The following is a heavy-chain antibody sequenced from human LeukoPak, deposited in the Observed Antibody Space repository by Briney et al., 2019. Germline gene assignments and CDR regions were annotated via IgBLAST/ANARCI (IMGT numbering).Heavy chain of an antibody. D-gene: IGHD2-2*02. CDR3: ARDYRVPAALLDS. J-gene: IGHJ4*02. Sequence: GGSLRLSRAASGFTFSDYYMSWIRQAPGKGLEWVSYISSSSSYTNYADSVKGRFTISRDNAKNSLYLQMNSLRAEDTAVYYCARDYRVPAALLDSWGQGTLVTVSS. CDR2: ISSSSSYT. V-gene: IGHV3-11*06. CDR1: GFTFSDYY.